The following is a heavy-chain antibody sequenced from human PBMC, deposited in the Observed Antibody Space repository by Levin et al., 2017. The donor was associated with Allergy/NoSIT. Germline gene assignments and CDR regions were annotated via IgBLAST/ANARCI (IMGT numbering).Heavy chain of an antibody. CDR1: GFTFDSYW. V-gene: IGHV3-7*01. CDR3: ARDKIVGATYFDY. J-gene: IGHJ4*02. CDR2: IKQDGSEK. Sequence: PGGSLRLSCAASGFTFDSYWMSWVRQAPGKGLEWVANIKQDGSEKYYVDSVKGRFTISRDNAKNSLYLQMNGLRAEDTAVYYCARDKIVGATYFDYWGQGTLVTVSS. D-gene: IGHD1-26*01.